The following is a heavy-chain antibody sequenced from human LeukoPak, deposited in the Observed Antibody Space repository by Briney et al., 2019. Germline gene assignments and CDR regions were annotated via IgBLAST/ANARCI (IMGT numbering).Heavy chain of an antibody. CDR1: GGSINNYY. CDR3: ARDLVTVTKGFDI. V-gene: IGHV4-4*07. J-gene: IGHJ3*02. D-gene: IGHD4-17*01. CDR2: IYTRGST. Sequence: SETLSLTCTVSGGSINNYYWSWIRQPAGKGLEWIGRIYTRGSTNYNPSLKSRVTISIDTSKNQFSLKLSSVTAADTAVYYCARDLVTVTKGFDIWGQGTMVSVSS.